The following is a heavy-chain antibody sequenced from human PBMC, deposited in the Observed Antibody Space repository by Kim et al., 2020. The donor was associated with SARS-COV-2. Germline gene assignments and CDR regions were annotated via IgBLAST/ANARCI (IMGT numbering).Heavy chain of an antibody. CDR3: AKEPVPYYYDSSGYFAGVGFDY. V-gene: IGHV3-30*18. Sequence: GGSLRLSCAASGFTFSSYGMHWVRQAPGKGLEWVAVISYDGSNKYYADSVKGRFTISRDNSKNTLYLQMNSPRAEDTAVYYCAKEPVPYYYDSSGYFAGVGFDYWGQGTLVTVSS. CDR2: ISYDGSNK. J-gene: IGHJ4*02. D-gene: IGHD3-22*01. CDR1: GFTFSSYG.